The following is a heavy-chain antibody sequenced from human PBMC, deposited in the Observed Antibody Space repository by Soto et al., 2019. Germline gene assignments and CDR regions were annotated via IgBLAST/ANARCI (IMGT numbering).Heavy chain of an antibody. D-gene: IGHD3-10*01. CDR3: ARDSVYYYGSGSRNNWFDP. Sequence: VQLVESGGGLVQPGGSLRLSCAASGFTFSSYSMNWVRQAPGKGLEWVSYISSSSSTIYYADSVKGRFTISRDNAKNSLYLQMNSLRDEDTAVYYCARDSVYYYGSGSRNNWFDPWGQGTLVTVSS. J-gene: IGHJ5*02. CDR1: GFTFSSYS. V-gene: IGHV3-48*02. CDR2: ISSSSSTI.